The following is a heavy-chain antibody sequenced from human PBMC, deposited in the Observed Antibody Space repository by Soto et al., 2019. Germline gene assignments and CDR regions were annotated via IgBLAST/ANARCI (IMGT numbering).Heavy chain of an antibody. D-gene: IGHD1-26*01. Sequence: EVQLVESGGGLVQPGRSLRLSCAASGFTFDDYAMHWVRQAPGKGLEWVSGISWNSGSIGYADSVKGRFTISRDNAKNSLYLQMTSLRAEDTALYYCAKGERAYYYYYMDVWGKGTTVTVSS. CDR3: AKGERAYYYYYMDV. V-gene: IGHV3-9*01. CDR2: ISWNSGSI. J-gene: IGHJ6*03. CDR1: GFTFDDYA.